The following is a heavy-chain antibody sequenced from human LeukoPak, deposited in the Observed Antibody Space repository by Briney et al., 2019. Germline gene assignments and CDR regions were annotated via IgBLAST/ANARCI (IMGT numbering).Heavy chain of an antibody. V-gene: IGHV4-31*03. CDR1: GGPISSGGYY. CDR3: ARSFIVVPAAIDYFDY. D-gene: IGHD2-2*02. J-gene: IGHJ4*02. CDR2: IYYSGST. Sequence: PSETLSLTCTVSGGPISSGGYYWSWIRQHPGKGLEWIGYIYYSGSTYYNPSLKSRVTISVDTSKNQFSLKLSSVTAADTAVYYCARSFIVVPAAIDYFDYWGQGTLVTVSS.